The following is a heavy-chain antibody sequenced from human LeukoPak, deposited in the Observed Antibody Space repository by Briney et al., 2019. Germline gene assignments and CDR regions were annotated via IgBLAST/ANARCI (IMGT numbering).Heavy chain of an antibody. V-gene: IGHV4-39*01. CDR2: IYYSGST. CDR1: GGSISSSSYY. J-gene: IGHJ4*02. CDR3: AGHLKSRAVADNFDY. D-gene: IGHD6-19*01. Sequence: SETLSLTCTVSGGSISSSSYYWGWIRQPPGKGLEWIGSIYYSGSTYYNPSLKSRVTISVDTSKNQFSLKLSSVTAADTAVYYCAGHLKSRAVADNFDYWGQGTLVTVSS.